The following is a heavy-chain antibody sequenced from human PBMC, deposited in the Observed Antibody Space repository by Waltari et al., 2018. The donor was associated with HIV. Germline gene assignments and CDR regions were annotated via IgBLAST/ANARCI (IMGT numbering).Heavy chain of an antibody. Sequence: QVHLEQSAAEVKKPGSSVKVAVTASGYTFNASYLHWVRQTPGQGPEWMGYINPRTGGTNYALKFQDRVTLTTEPSISTAYLQLRRLQIDDTATYFCPRGGWIQLGLFVWGRGTRVTVSS. V-gene: IGHV1-2*02. D-gene: IGHD1-1*01. CDR1: GYTFNASY. CDR3: PRGGWIQLGLFV. J-gene: IGHJ2*01. CDR2: INPRTGGT.